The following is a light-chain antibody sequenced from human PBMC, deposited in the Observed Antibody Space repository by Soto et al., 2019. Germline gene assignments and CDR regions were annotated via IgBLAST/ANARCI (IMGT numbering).Light chain of an antibody. V-gene: IGKV3-20*01. J-gene: IGKJ4*01. Sequence: EFVLTQSPGTLSLSPGERATLSCRASQSVSATYLAWYQQKPGQAPRLLIYGASNRATGIPDRFSGSGSGTDSTLTISRLEPEDFAVYYCQQYGSSPLTFGGGTKVDI. CDR2: GAS. CDR1: QSVSATY. CDR3: QQYGSSPLT.